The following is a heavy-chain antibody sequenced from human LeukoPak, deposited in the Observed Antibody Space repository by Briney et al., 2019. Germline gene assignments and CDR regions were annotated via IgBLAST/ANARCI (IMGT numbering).Heavy chain of an antibody. CDR2: IRAYNGNT. D-gene: IGHD6-19*01. CDR3: ARSGYIAVVGYFDY. V-gene: IGHV1-18*01. CDR1: VYTFTSSG. J-gene: IGHJ4*02. Sequence: ASVKVSCKASVYTFTSSGISWVRHAPEQGLEWMGWIRAYNGNTNYAQKLQGRVTMTTETSTSTAYMELRSLRSDDTAVYYCARSGYIAVVGYFDYWGQGTLVTVSS.